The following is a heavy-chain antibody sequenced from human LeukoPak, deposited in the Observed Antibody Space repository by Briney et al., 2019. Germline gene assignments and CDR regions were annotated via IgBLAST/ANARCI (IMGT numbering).Heavy chain of an antibody. CDR2: IYYSGST. D-gene: IGHD2-15*01. V-gene: IGHV4-39*01. CDR1: GGSFSGYY. CDR3: ARSCSGGSCYSDY. Sequence: DPSETLSLTCAVYGGSFSGYYWGWIRQPPGKGLEWIGSIYYSGSTYYSPSLKSRVTMSIDTSKNQFSLKLSSVTAADTAVYFCARSCSGGSCYSDYWGQGTLVTVSS. J-gene: IGHJ4*02.